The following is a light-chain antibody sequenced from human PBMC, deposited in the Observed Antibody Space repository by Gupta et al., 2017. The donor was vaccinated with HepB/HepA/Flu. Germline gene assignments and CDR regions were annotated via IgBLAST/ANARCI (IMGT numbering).Light chain of an antibody. CDR3: NSRDSSGIHYV. CDR2: GKN. V-gene: IGLV3-19*01. J-gene: IGLJ1*01. CDR1: SLRSYY. Sequence: SELTPDPAVSVAFGPPDRSTCQGDSLRSYYASWYQQKPGQAPVLVIYGKNNRPSGIPDRFSGSSSGTIASLTITGTQAEDDADYYCNSRDSSGIHYVFGTGTKVTVL.